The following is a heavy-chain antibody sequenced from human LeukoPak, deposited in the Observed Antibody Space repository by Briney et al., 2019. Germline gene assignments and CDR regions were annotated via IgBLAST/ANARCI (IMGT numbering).Heavy chain of an antibody. J-gene: IGHJ4*02. Sequence: GGSLRLSCAASEFTVSDHYIDWVRQAPGKGLEWVGRSRDKAQSYTTEYAASVKGRFTISRGDLENSLYLQMNSLKTEDTAVYYCAKGYCGGGTCYSGFLWGQGTLVTVSS. D-gene: IGHD2-15*01. CDR1: EFTVSDHY. CDR3: AKGYCGGGTCYSGFL. V-gene: IGHV3-72*01. CDR2: SRDKAQSYTT.